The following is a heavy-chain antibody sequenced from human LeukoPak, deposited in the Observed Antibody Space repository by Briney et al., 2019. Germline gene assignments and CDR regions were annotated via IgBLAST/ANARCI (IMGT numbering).Heavy chain of an antibody. Sequence: GGSLRLSCAASEITFEDYAMHWVRQAPGKGLERVSGISWNSGSIAYADSVKGRFTISRDNAKNSLYLQINSLRPEDTALYFCAKDSVGWPRSSSAFDIWGQGTRVTVSS. CDR2: ISWNSGSI. CDR1: EITFEDYA. J-gene: IGHJ3*02. V-gene: IGHV3-9*01. CDR3: AKDSVGWPRSSSAFDI. D-gene: IGHD5-12*01.